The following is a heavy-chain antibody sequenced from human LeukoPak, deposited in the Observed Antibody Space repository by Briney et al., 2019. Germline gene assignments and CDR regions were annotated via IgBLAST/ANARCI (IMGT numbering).Heavy chain of an antibody. V-gene: IGHV3-23*01. CDR1: GFTISSYA. Sequence: GGSLRLSCAASGFTISSYAMSWVRQAPGKGLKWVTAISGSGGSTYYADSVKGRFTIPRDNSKNTLYLQMNSLRAEDTAVYYCAREEYYYDSSGYYSAYYFDYWGQGTLVTVS. D-gene: IGHD3-22*01. J-gene: IGHJ4*02. CDR3: AREEYYYDSSGYYSAYYFDY. CDR2: ISGSGGST.